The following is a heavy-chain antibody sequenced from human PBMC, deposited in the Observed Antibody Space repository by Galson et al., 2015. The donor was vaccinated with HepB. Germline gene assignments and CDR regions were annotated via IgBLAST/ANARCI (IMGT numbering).Heavy chain of an antibody. V-gene: IGHV3-73*01. CDR1: GFTFSGSA. CDR3: TTIGYYDSSALGEGFDY. CDR2: IRSKANSYAT. J-gene: IGHJ4*02. D-gene: IGHD3-22*01. Sequence: SLRLSCAASGFTFSGSAMHWVRQASGKGLEWVGRIRSKANSYATAYAASVKGRFTISRDDSKNTAYLQMNSLKTEDTAVYYCTTIGYYDSSALGEGFDYWGQGTLVTVSS.